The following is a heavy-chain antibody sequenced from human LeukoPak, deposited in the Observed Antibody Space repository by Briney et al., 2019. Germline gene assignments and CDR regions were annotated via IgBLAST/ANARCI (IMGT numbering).Heavy chain of an antibody. CDR3: AREDDILTGYADKYYYYGMDV. J-gene: IGHJ6*02. CDR2: IIPIFGTA. Sequence: SVKVSCKASGGTFSSYAISWVRQAPGQGLEWMGGIIPIFGTANYAQKFQGRVTITADESTSTAYMELSSLRPEDTAVYYCAREDDILTGYADKYYYYGMDVWGQGTTVTVSS. CDR1: GGTFSSYA. V-gene: IGHV1-69*13. D-gene: IGHD3-9*01.